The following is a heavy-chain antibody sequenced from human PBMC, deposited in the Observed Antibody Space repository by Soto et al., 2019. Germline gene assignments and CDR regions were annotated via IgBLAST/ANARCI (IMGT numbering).Heavy chain of an antibody. CDR3: LILALRKFDY. J-gene: IGHJ4*02. Sequence: EVQLLESGGDLVQPGGSLRLSCAASGFTFSSNSMSWVRQAPGRGLEWVSSTTDSGSSSYYADSVRGRFTISRDNSKNKLYLQLTSLRVEATALYLCLILALRKFDYWGQGTLVIFSS. CDR1: GFTFSSNS. CDR2: TTDSGSSS. V-gene: IGHV3-23*01. D-gene: IGHD3-10*01.